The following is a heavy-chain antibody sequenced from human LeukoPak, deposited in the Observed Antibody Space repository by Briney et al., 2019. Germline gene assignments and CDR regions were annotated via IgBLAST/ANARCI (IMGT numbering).Heavy chain of an antibody. CDR3: ARRKRSGCGSTSCLLNWFDP. Sequence: SETLSLTCAVYGGSFSGYYWSWIRQPPGKGLEWIGEINHSGSTNYNPSLKSRVTISVDTSKNQFSLKLSSVTAADTAVYYCARRKRSGCGSTSCLLNWFDPWGQGTLVTVSS. D-gene: IGHD2-2*01. J-gene: IGHJ5*02. V-gene: IGHV4-34*01. CDR1: GGSFSGYY. CDR2: INHSGST.